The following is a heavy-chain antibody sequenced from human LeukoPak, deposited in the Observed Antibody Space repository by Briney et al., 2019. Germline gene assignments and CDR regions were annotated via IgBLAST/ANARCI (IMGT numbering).Heavy chain of an antibody. V-gene: IGHV3-21*01. CDR3: ARNSHFRYSGYDSDY. CDR2: ISSSSSYI. CDR1: GFTFSSYS. J-gene: IGHJ4*02. D-gene: IGHD5-12*01. Sequence: PGGSLRLSCAASGFTFSSYSMKWVRQAPGKGREWVSSISSSSSYIYYADSVKGRFTSSRDNPKTSLYLQINSLTAAHTAVYYCARNSHFRYSGYDSDYWGPGTLVTVSS.